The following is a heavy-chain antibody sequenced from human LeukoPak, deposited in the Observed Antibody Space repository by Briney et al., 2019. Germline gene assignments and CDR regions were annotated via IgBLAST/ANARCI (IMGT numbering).Heavy chain of an antibody. CDR2: IKQDGSVK. CDR1: GFTFSNYW. D-gene: IGHD3-22*01. J-gene: IGHJ4*02. CDR3: ARVGDDSSGYVDY. Sequence: GGSLRLSCAASGFTFSNYWMSWVRQAPGKGLEWVANIKQDGSVKYYVDSVKGRFTISRDNAKNSLYLQMNSVRAEDTALYYCARVGDDSSGYVDYWGQGTLVTVSS. V-gene: IGHV3-7*01.